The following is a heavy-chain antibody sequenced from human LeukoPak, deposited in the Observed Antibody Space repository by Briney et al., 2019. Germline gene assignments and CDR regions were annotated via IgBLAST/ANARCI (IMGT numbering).Heavy chain of an antibody. CDR2: ISGSGGST. J-gene: IGHJ3*02. Sequence: GGSLRLSCAATGFTFSSYAMTWVRQAPGKELEWVSAISGSGGSTYYADSVKGRFTISRDNSKNTLYLQMNSLRAEDTAVYYCAKSYGAVNAFDIWGQGTMVTVSS. CDR1: GFTFSSYA. CDR3: AKSYGAVNAFDI. V-gene: IGHV3-23*01. D-gene: IGHD4-17*01.